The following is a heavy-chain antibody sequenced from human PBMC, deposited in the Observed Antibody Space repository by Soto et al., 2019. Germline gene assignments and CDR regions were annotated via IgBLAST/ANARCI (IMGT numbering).Heavy chain of an antibody. J-gene: IGHJ4*02. D-gene: IGHD3-22*01. V-gene: IGHV1-24*01. Sequence: GASVKVSCKVSGYTLTELSMHWVRQAPGKGLEWMGGSDPEDGETIYAQKFQGRVTMTEDTSTDTAYMELSSLRSEDTAVYYCATVNRKYYYDSSGYYYWGQGTLVTVSS. CDR2: SDPEDGET. CDR1: GYTLTELS. CDR3: ATVNRKYYYDSSGYYY.